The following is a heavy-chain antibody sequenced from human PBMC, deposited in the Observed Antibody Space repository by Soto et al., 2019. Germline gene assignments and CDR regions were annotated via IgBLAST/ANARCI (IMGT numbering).Heavy chain of an antibody. J-gene: IGHJ6*02. CDR2: IYPGDSDT. D-gene: IGHD4-17*01. Sequence: ALKISCKGYGCSFASYWIGWVVQMPGEGLDWMGIIYPGDSDTRYSPSFQGQVTISADKSISTAYLQWSSLKASDTAMYYCAREYKKTTSQVYYYYGMDVWGQGTTVTVSS. CDR1: GCSFASYW. V-gene: IGHV5-51*01. CDR3: AREYKKTTSQVYYYYGMDV.